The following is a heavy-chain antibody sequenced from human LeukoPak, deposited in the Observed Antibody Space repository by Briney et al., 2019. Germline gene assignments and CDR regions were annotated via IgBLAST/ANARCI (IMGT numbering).Heavy chain of an antibody. CDR2: IYPDDSNT. CDR3: ARSRDSSGYYYLI. CDR1: GYTFSNYW. V-gene: IGHV5-51*01. Sequence: GESLKISCEASGYTFSNYWISWVRQMPGKGLEWMGMIYPDDSNTIYSPSFQGQVTISADKSISTAYLQWSSLKASDTAMYYCARSRDSSGYYYLIWGRGTLVTVSS. J-gene: IGHJ4*02. D-gene: IGHD3-22*01.